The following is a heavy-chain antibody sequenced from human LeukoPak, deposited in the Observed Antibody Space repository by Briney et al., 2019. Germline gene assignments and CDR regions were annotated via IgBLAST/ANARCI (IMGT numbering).Heavy chain of an antibody. V-gene: IGHV3-7*03. CDR1: GFSFSGHW. CDR2: IKEDGSEK. D-gene: IGHD2/OR15-2a*01. J-gene: IGHJ4*02. CDR3: ARRGSTDY. Sequence: GGSLRLSCAASGFSFSGHWMTWVRQAPGKGLEWVANIKEDGSEKYYADFVKGRFTISRDNAKNSLDLQMNSLRAEDTAVYYSARRGSTDYWGQGTLVTVSS.